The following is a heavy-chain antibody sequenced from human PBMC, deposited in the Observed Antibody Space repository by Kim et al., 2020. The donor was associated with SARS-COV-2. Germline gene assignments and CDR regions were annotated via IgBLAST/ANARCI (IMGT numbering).Heavy chain of an antibody. V-gene: IGHV3-30*18. CDR1: GFTFSSYG. J-gene: IGHJ3*02. D-gene: IGHD6-19*01. CDR3: AKGKAVAGREDDAFDI. Sequence: GGSLRLSCAASGFTFSSYGMHWVRQAPGKGLEWVAVISYDGSNKYYADSVKGRFTISRDNSKNTLYLQMNSLRAEDTAVYYCAKGKAVAGREDDAFDIWGQGTMVTVSS. CDR2: ISYDGSNK.